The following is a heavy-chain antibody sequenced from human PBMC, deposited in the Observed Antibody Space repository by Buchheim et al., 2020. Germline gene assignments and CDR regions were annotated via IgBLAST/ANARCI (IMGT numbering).Heavy chain of an antibody. CDR3: ARGMEMATMGYYYYGMDV. D-gene: IGHD5-24*01. CDR2: ISSSGSTI. Sequence: EVQLVESGGGLVQPGGSLRLSCAASGFTFSSYEMNWVRQAPGKGLEWFSYISSSGSTIYYADSVKGRFTISRDNAKNSLYLQMNRLRAEDTAVDYCARGMEMATMGYYYYGMDVWGQGTT. V-gene: IGHV3-48*03. J-gene: IGHJ6*02. CDR1: GFTFSSYE.